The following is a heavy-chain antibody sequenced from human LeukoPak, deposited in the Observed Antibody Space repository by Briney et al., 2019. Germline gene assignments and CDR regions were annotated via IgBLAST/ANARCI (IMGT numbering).Heavy chain of an antibody. CDR3: ARPTTNWGSVGAFDI. CDR2: IYHSGST. J-gene: IGHJ3*02. Sequence: PSETLSLTCTVSGYSISSGYYWGWIRQPPGKGLEWIANIYHSGSTYYNPSLRSRVTISVDTSHNHFSLKLSSVTAADTAVYYCARPTTNWGSVGAFDIWGQGTMVTVSS. CDR1: GYSISSGYY. D-gene: IGHD7-27*01. V-gene: IGHV4-38-2*02.